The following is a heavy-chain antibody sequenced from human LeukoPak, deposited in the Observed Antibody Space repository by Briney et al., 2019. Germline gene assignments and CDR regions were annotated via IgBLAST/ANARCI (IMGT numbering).Heavy chain of an antibody. CDR3: ARDGRWGGFDY. Sequence: GGSLRLSCAASGFNFNNYWMSWLRQAPGKGLEWVANIKDDGSEEYYVDSVKGRFTIVRGNAYNSLYLQMNSLRVEDTAVYYCARDGRWGGFDYWGQGTLVTVSS. D-gene: IGHD5-24*01. CDR1: GFNFNNYW. V-gene: IGHV3-7*01. CDR2: IKDDGSEE. J-gene: IGHJ4*02.